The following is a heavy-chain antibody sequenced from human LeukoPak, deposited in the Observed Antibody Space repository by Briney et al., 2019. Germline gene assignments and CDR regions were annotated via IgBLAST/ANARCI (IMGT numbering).Heavy chain of an antibody. J-gene: IGHJ6*02. V-gene: IGHV3-23*01. CDR2: ISGSGGST. CDR3: ASEQGDSSGWYDLGYYYYYGMDV. Sequence: GGSLRLSCAASGFTFSSYAMSWVRQAPGKGLEWVSAISGSGGSTYYADSVKGRFTISRDNSKNTLYLQMNCLRAEDTAVYYCASEQGDSSGWYDLGYYYYYGMDVWGQGTTVTVSS. CDR1: GFTFSSYA. D-gene: IGHD6-19*01.